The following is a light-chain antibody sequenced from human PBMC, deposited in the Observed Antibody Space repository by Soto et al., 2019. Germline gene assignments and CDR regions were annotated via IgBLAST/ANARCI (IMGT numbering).Light chain of an antibody. CDR3: SSYTGSNTMV. CDR1: SSNIGSNT. J-gene: IGLJ2*01. V-gene: IGLV1-44*01. CDR2: SNN. Sequence: QSVLTQPPSASGTPGQRVTISCSGSSSNIGSNTVNWYQQLPGTAPKLLIYSNNQRPSGVPDRFSGSKSGTSASLAISGLQAEDEADYYCSSYTGSNTMVLGGGTKVTVL.